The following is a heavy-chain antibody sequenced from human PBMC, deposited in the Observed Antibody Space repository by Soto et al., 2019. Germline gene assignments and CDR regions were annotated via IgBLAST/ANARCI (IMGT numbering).Heavy chain of an antibody. J-gene: IGHJ4*02. CDR3: ARGPYGGYVYYFDY. CDR2: MNPNSGNT. Sequence: ASVKVSCKASGYTFTSYDINWVRQATGQGLEWLGWMNPNSGNTGYAQKFQGRVTMTRNTSISTAYMELSSLRSEDTAVYYCARGPYGGYVYYFDYWGQGTLVTVSS. CDR1: GYTFTSYD. D-gene: IGHD5-12*01. V-gene: IGHV1-8*01.